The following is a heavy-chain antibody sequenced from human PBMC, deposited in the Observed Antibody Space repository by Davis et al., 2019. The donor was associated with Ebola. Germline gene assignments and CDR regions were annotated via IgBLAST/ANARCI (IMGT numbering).Heavy chain of an antibody. CDR3: ARDVAANDRGLLWFREYSMDV. V-gene: IGHV3-48*04. CDR2: ISSSGSTI. D-gene: IGHD3-10*01. Sequence: GESLKISCAASGFTFSSYWMSWVRQAPGKGLEWVSYISSSGSTIYYADSVKGRFTISRDNAKTSLYLQMNSLRAEDTAVYYCARDVAANDRGLLWFREYSMDVWGQGTTVTVSS. J-gene: IGHJ6*03. CDR1: GFTFSSYW.